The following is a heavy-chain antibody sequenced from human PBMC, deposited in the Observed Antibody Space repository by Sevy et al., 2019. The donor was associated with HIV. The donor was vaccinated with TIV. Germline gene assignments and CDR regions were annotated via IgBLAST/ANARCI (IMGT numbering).Heavy chain of an antibody. Sequence: GGSLRLSCAASGFTFSSYAMHWVRQAPGKGLEWVAVISGSGGSTYYADSVKGRFTISRDNSKNTLYLQMNSLRAEDTAVYYCAKKYSYGFKDYFDYWGQGTLVTVSS. V-gene: IGHV3-23*01. CDR1: GFTFSSYA. CDR3: AKKYSYGFKDYFDY. CDR2: ISGSGGST. J-gene: IGHJ4*02. D-gene: IGHD5-18*01.